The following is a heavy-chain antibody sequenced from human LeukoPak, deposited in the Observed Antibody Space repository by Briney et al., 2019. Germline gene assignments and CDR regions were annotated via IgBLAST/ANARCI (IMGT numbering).Heavy chain of an antibody. CDR3: ARRTWFGEFQP. Sequence: PSETLSLTCAVYGGSFSGYFWSWIRQPPGKGLEWIGSIYYSGSTYYNPSLKSRVTISVDTSKNQFSLKLSSVTAADTAVYYCARRTWFGEFQPWGQGTLVTVSS. V-gene: IGHV4-34*01. D-gene: IGHD3-10*01. CDR2: IYYSGST. CDR1: GGSFSGYF. J-gene: IGHJ5*02.